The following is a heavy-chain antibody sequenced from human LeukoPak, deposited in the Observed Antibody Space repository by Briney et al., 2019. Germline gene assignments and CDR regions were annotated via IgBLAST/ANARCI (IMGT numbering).Heavy chain of an antibody. Sequence: PGGSLRLSCAASGFTFDDYAMHWVRQAPGKGPEWVSLISWDGGSTYYADSVKGRFTISRDNSKNSLYLQMNSLRAEDTALYYCAKDMYGSGSYGGIDYWGQGTLVTVSS. J-gene: IGHJ4*02. D-gene: IGHD3-10*01. CDR1: GFTFDDYA. CDR3: AKDMYGSGSYGGIDY. V-gene: IGHV3-43D*04. CDR2: ISWDGGST.